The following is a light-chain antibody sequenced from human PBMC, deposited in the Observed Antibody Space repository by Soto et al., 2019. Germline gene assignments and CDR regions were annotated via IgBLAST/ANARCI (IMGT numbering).Light chain of an antibody. CDR1: SSNIGAGYD. CDR3: QSYDSSLSLYV. Sequence: QSALTQPPSVSGAPGQRVTISCTGCSSNIGAGYDVHWYQQLPGTAPKLTIYGNSNRPSGVPDRFSGSKSGTSASLAITGLQAEDEADDYCQSYDSSLSLYVFGTGTKLTVL. V-gene: IGLV1-40*01. J-gene: IGLJ1*01. CDR2: GNS.